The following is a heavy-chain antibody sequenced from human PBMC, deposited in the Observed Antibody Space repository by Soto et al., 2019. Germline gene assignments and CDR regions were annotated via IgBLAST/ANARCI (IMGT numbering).Heavy chain of an antibody. CDR3: ARGGQDTMIVVATCFDY. Sequence: GSLRLSCAASGFTFSSYAMHWVRQAPGKGLEWVAVISYDGSNKYYADSVKGRFTISRDNSKNTLYLHMNSLRAEDTAVYYCARGGQDTMIVVATCFDYWGQGTLVTVSS. J-gene: IGHJ4*02. V-gene: IGHV3-30-3*01. D-gene: IGHD3-22*01. CDR2: ISYDGSNK. CDR1: GFTFSSYA.